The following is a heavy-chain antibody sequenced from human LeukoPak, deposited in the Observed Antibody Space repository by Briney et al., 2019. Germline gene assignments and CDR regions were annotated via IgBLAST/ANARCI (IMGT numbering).Heavy chain of an antibody. CDR2: ISYDGSNK. J-gene: IGHJ4*02. D-gene: IGHD5-24*01. V-gene: IGHV3-30*04. CDR3: ARDSRRDGYNWYYFDY. CDR1: GFTFSSYA. Sequence: GGSLRLSCAASGFTFSSYAMHWVRQAPGKGLEWVAVISYDGSNKYYADSVKGRFTISRDNSKNTLYLQMNSLRAEDTAVYYCARDSRRDGYNWYYFDYWGQGTLVTVSS.